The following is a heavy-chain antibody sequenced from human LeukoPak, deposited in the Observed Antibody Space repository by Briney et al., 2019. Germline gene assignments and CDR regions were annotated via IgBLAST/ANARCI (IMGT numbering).Heavy chain of an antibody. D-gene: IGHD1-1*01. J-gene: IGHJ5*02. V-gene: IGHV7-4-1*02. CDR3: ARGTWRRVYNWFDP. CDR2: INTNTGNP. Sequence: ASVKVSCKASGYTFTSYAMNWVRQAPGQGLEWMGWINTNTGNPTYAQGFTGRFVFSLDTSVSTAYLQISSLKAEDTAVYYCARGTWRRVYNWFDPWGQGTLVTVSS. CDR1: GYTFTSYA.